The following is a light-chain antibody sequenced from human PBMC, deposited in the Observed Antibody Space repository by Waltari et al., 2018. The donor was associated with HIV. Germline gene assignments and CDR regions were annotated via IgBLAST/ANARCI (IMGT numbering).Light chain of an antibody. Sequence: QSALTQPASVAGSPGQSITISCTGPDSDIGGSNYVSRFQQHAGKAPKLIIYEVSRRPSGISDRFSGSRSGDTASLTISALQTEDEADYHCAAFTGTSTLFGGGTKLTVL. CDR2: EVS. J-gene: IGLJ2*01. CDR1: DSDIGGSNY. V-gene: IGLV2-14*03. CDR3: AAFTGTSTL.